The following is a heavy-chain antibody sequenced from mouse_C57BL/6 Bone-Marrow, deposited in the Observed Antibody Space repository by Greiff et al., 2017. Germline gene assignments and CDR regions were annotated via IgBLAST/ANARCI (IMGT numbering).Heavy chain of an antibody. CDR3: AREGTTVVGAMDY. D-gene: IGHD1-1*01. V-gene: IGHV1-61*01. CDR1: GYTFTSYW. CDR2: IYPSDSET. J-gene: IGHJ4*01. Sequence: QVQLQQPGAELVRPGSSVKLSCKASGYTFTSYWMDWVKQRPGQGLEWIGNIYPSDSETNYNQKFKDKATLTVAKSSSTAYMQLSSLPSEDSAVYYCAREGTTVVGAMDYWGQGTSVTVSS.